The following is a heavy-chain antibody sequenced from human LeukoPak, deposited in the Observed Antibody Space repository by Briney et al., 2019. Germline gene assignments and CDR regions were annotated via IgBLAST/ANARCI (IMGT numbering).Heavy chain of an antibody. J-gene: IGHJ6*03. CDR2: ISSSSSYI. V-gene: IGHV3-21*01. D-gene: IGHD2-8*01. CDR3: ARDSTLYCTNGVCYDYYYYMDV. Sequence: GGSLRLSCAASGFTFSSYEMNWVRQAPGKGLEWVSSISSSSSYIYYADSVKGRFTISRDNAKNSLYLQMNSLRAEDTAVYYCARDSTLYCTNGVCYDYYYYMDVWGKGTTVTVSS. CDR1: GFTFSSYE.